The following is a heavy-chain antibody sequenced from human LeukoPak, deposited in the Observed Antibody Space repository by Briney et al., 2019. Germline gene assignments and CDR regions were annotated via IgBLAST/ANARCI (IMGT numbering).Heavy chain of an antibody. Sequence: GASVKVSCKASGYTFAAHHIHWVRQAPGQGLEWMGWILPDGRATKYSQKFQDRMTLTTDTSTNTAYMELNRLIPDDTAVYYCSGRYGPGPVWGQGTLISASP. D-gene: IGHD3-10*01. CDR2: ILPDGRAT. V-gene: IGHV1-2*02. CDR1: GYTFAAHH. J-gene: IGHJ4*02. CDR3: SGRYGPGPV.